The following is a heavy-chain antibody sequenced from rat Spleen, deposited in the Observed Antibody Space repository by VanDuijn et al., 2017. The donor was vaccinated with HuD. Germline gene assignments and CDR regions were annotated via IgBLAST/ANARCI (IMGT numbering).Heavy chain of an antibody. Sequence: EVQLVESGGGLVQPGRSLKLSCAVSGFTFSNFDMAWVRQAPTKGLEWVASISPSGVTYYRDSVKGRFTVSRENAKSTLYFLMDSLRSEDTATYYCVRQDTSGYSNWFAYWGQGTLVTVSS. CDR3: VRQDTSGYSNWFAY. CDR1: GFTFSNFD. CDR2: ISPSGVT. D-gene: IGHD4-3*01. J-gene: IGHJ3*01. V-gene: IGHV5-25*01.